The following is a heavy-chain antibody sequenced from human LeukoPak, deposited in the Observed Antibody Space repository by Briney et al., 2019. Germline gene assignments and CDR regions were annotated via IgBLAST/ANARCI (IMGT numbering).Heavy chain of an antibody. D-gene: IGHD6-13*01. CDR3: ARDPPYSSSWKYFDY. CDR2: ISSSGSTI. CDR1: GFTFSDYY. V-gene: IGHV3-11*01. Sequence: PGGSLRLSCAASGFTFSDYYMSWIRQAPGKGLEWVSYISSSGSTIYYADSVKGRFTISRDNAKNSLYLQMNSLRAEDTAVYYCARDPPYSSSWKYFDYWGQGTLVTVSS. J-gene: IGHJ4*02.